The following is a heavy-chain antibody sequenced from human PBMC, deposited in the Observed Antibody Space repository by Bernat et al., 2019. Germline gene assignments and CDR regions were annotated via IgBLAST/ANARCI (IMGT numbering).Heavy chain of an antibody. D-gene: IGHD3-10*01. Sequence: QVQLVESGGGVVQPGRSLRLSCAASGFTFSSYAMHWVRQAPGKGLEWVAVISYDGSNKYYADSVKGRFTISRDNSKNTLYLQMNSLRAEDTAVYYCAGVMYGSGSYWFDPWGQGTLVTVSS. V-gene: IGHV3-30-3*01. CDR2: ISYDGSNK. CDR1: GFTFSSYA. CDR3: AGVMYGSGSYWFDP. J-gene: IGHJ5*02.